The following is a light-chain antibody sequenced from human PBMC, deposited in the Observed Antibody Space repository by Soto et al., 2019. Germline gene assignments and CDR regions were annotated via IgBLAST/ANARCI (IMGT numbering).Light chain of an antibody. V-gene: IGLV2-14*01. J-gene: IGLJ1*01. Sequence: QSALTQPASVSGSPGQSITISCTGTSSDVGAYNYVSWYQQHPGKPTQLMIHEVSKRPSGVSNRFSGSKSGNTASLTISGLQAEDEADYYCSSYTSSSTPYVFGTGTQVTVL. CDR2: EVS. CDR1: SSDVGAYNY. CDR3: SSYTSSSTPYV.